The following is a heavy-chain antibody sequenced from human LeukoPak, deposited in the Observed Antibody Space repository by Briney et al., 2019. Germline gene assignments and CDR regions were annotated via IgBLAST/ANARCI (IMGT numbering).Heavy chain of an antibody. J-gene: IGHJ4*02. CDR3: ARDLRGIHDY. D-gene: IGHD3-16*01. CDR1: GFTFSSYW. CDR2: INEDGRVT. Sequence: LGGSLRLSGTASGFTFSSYWVHWVRQSQEKRLVWVSRINEDGRVTDYADSVKGRFTISRDNARNTLYLQMHSLRVEDTAVYYCARDLRGIHDYWGQGTLVTVSS. V-gene: IGHV3-74*01.